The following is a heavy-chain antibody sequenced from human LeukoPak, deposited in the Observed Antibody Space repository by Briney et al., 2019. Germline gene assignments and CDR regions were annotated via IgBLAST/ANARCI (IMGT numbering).Heavy chain of an antibody. D-gene: IGHD3-10*01. CDR1: GGSFNNYY. CDR3: ARDQTYSGSGIYTYFDY. V-gene: IGHV4-34*01. J-gene: IGHJ4*02. Sequence: SETLSLTCAVYGGSFNNYYWSWIRQPPGKGLEWIGEINHSGSTNYNPSLKSRVTISVDTSKNHFSLKLSSVTAADTAVYYCARDQTYSGSGIYTYFDYWGQGILVTVSS. CDR2: INHSGST.